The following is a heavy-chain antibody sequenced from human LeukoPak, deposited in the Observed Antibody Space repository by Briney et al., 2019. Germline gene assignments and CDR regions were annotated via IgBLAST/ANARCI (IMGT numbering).Heavy chain of an antibody. V-gene: IGHV5-51*01. CDR2: IYPGYSDT. CDR3: ARLDGGRTPTYYGMDV. D-gene: IGHD2-15*01. J-gene: IGHJ6*02. Sequence: GDSLKLSGKGSGYSFTSYWIGGARQMPGKGLEWMGIIYPGYSDTRYSPSSQSQVTISADKSISTAYLQWSSLKASETAMYYCARLDGGRTPTYYGMDVWGQGTTVTVSS. CDR1: GYSFTSYW.